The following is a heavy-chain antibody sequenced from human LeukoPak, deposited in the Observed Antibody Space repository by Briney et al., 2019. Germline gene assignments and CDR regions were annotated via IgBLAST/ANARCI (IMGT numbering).Heavy chain of an antibody. V-gene: IGHV3-74*01. CDR1: GFTFSSYW. D-gene: IGHD5-24*01. Sequence: GGSLRLSCAAPGFTFSSYWMHLVRQAPGKGLVWVSRINSDGSSTSYADSVKGRFTISRDNAKNTLYLQMNSLRAEDTAVYYCAKSGYNRFDYWGQGTLVTVSS. CDR3: AKSGYNRFDY. CDR2: INSDGSST. J-gene: IGHJ4*02.